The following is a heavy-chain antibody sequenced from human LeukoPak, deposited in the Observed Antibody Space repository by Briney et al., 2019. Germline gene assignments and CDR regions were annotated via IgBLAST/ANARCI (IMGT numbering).Heavy chain of an antibody. CDR1: GFAVSTYY. CDR2: IYSSGDP. CDR3: ARDMYSSGWYAFDI. D-gene: IGHD6-19*01. V-gene: IGHV3-66*03. J-gene: IGHJ3*02. Sequence: GGSLRLSCAASGFAVSTYYMTWVRQAPGTGLEWVSVIYSSGDPYYADSVKGRFTISRDNSKNTLYLQMNSLRAEDTAVYYCARDMYSSGWYAFDIWGQGTMVTVSS.